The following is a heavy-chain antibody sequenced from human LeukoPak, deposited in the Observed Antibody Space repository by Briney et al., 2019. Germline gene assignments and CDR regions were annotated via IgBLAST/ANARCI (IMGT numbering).Heavy chain of an antibody. D-gene: IGHD4-17*01. CDR3: ARGITVTRGPFLFDY. V-gene: IGHV4-34*01. J-gene: IGHJ4*02. Sequence: PSETLSLTCAVYGGSFSGYYWSWIRQPPGKGLEWIGEINHSGSTNYNPSLKSRVTISVDTSKNQFSLKLSSVTAADTAVYYCARGITVTRGPFLFDYWGQGTLVTVSS. CDR2: INHSGST. CDR1: GGSFSGYY.